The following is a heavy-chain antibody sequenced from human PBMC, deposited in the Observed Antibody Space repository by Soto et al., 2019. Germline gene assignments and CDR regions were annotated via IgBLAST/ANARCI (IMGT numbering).Heavy chain of an antibody. CDR1: GFTFSSCA. CDR2: ISGSGDST. J-gene: IGHJ4*02. CDR3: ARRTSGWYLDY. Sequence: GGSLRLSCAASGFTFSSCAMSWVRQAPGKGLEWVSVISGSGDSTYYADSVKGRFTISRDNSKNTLYLQMNSLRAEDTAVYYCARRTSGWYLDYWGQGTLVNVSS. D-gene: IGHD6-19*01. V-gene: IGHV3-23*01.